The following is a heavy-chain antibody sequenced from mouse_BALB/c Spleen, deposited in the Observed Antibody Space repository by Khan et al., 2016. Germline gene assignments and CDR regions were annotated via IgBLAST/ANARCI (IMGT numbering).Heavy chain of an antibody. Sequence: EVQLQESGPGLVKPSQSLSLTCTVTGYSITSDYAWNWIRQFPGNKLEWMGYISYSGSTSYNPSLKSRISITRDTSKNQFFLQLNSVTTEDTATYYCARYYGSFYYFDYWGQGTTLTVSS. J-gene: IGHJ2*01. CDR2: ISYSGST. D-gene: IGHD1-1*01. V-gene: IGHV3-2*02. CDR3: ARYYGSFYYFDY. CDR1: GYSITSDYA.